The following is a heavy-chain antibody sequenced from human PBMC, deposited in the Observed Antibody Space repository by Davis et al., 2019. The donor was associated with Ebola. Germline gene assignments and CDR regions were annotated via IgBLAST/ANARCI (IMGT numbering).Heavy chain of an antibody. Sequence: GESLKISCAASGFTFKKYGMSWVRQALGKGLEWVAAVSRKGDSYYAESVKGRFTVSRDTSKDTLFLQMDSLRDEDTAVYYCAKEMDVTKPYDKWGQGTLVTVSS. CDR3: AKEMDVTKPYDK. J-gene: IGHJ4*02. CDR2: VSRKGDS. V-gene: IGHV3-23*01. D-gene: IGHD2-21*02. CDR1: GFTFKKYG.